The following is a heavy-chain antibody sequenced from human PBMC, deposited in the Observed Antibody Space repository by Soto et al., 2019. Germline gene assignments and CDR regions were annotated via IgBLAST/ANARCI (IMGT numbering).Heavy chain of an antibody. J-gene: IGHJ6*02. CDR2: MNEDGSET. V-gene: IGHV3-7*03. D-gene: IGHD6-19*01. CDR3: ARYLSTGRRGGWYMSGLDV. CDR1: GFTFSNFW. Sequence: EVQLVESGGGLVQPGGPLRLSCAASGFTFSNFWMSWVREAPGKGLEWVANMNEDGSETYYVDSVKGRFTVSRDNAKNSLFLQMNYLRAEDTAVYFCARYLSTGRRGGWYMSGLDVWGQGTTVTVSS.